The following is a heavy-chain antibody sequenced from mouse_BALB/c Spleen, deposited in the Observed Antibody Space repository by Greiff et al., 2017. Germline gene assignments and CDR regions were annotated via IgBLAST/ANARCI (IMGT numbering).Heavy chain of an antibody. CDR2: IWGDGST. J-gene: IGHJ4*01. D-gene: IGHD2-4*01. CDR3: AIDRRASYYDYPYAMDY. Sequence: VHLVESGPGLVAPSQSLSITCTVSGFSLTGYGVNWVRQPPGKGLAWLGMIWGDGSTDYNSALKSRLSISKDNSKSQVFLKMNSLQTDDTARYYCAIDRRASYYDYPYAMDYWGQGTSVTVSS. CDR1: GFSLTGYG. V-gene: IGHV2-6-7*01.